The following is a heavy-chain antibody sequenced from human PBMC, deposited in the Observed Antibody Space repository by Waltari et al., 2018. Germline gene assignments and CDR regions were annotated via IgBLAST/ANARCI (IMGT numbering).Heavy chain of an antibody. CDR1: GGSISSYY. Sequence: QVQLQESGPGLVKPSETLSLTCTVSGGSISSYYWSWIRQPPGKGLELIGYIYYSGSTNYNPSLKSRVTISVDTSKNQFSLKLSSVTAADTAVYYCAREDYYGSGSYSRRYYYYMDVWGKGTTVTVSS. D-gene: IGHD3-10*01. V-gene: IGHV4-59*01. CDR2: IYYSGST. J-gene: IGHJ6*03. CDR3: AREDYYGSGSYSRRYYYYMDV.